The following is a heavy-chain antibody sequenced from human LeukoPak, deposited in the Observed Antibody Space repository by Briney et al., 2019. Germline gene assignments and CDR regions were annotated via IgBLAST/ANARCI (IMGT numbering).Heavy chain of an antibody. J-gene: IGHJ6*02. D-gene: IGHD2-8*02. Sequence: SETLSLTCAVYGGSFSGYYWSWIRQPPGKGLEWIGEINHSGSTNYNPSLKSRVTISVDTSKNQFSLKLSSVTAADTAVYYYARGLLGSYYYYGMDVWGQGTTVTVSS. CDR2: INHSGST. CDR3: ARGLLGSYYYYGMDV. V-gene: IGHV4-34*01. CDR1: GGSFSGYY.